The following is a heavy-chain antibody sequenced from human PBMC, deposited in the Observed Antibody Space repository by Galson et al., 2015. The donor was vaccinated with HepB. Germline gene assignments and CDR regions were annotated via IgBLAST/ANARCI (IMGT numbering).Heavy chain of an antibody. CDR3: ANLAAAGPSPFDI. CDR2: ISWNSGSI. Sequence: SLRLSCAASGFTFDDYAMHWVRQAPGKGLEWVSGISWNSGSIGYADSVKGRFTISRDNAKNSLYLQMNSLRAEDTGLYYCANLAAAGPSPFDIWGQGTMVTVSS. D-gene: IGHD6-13*01. CDR1: GFTFDDYA. V-gene: IGHV3-9*01. J-gene: IGHJ3*02.